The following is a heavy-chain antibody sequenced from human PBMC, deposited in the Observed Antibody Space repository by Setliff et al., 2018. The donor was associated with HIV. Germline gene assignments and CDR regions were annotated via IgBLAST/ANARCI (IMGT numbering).Heavy chain of an antibody. CDR2: IYYSGSS. CDR3: ARTIQPSSSPFDF. CDR1: GGSISSHY. Sequence: PSETLSLTCTVSGGSISSHYWSWIRQSPGKGLEWIGYIYYSGSSYYNPSLQSRITMSVETSMNQFSLRLTSVTAADTAIYYCARTIQPSSSPFDFWGQGMLVTVSS. V-gene: IGHV4-59*06. D-gene: IGHD6-19*01. J-gene: IGHJ4*02.